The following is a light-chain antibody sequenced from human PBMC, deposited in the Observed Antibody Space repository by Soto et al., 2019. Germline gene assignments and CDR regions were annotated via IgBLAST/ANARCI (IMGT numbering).Light chain of an antibody. CDR1: QSVSSC. CDR3: HQRQYWPPIT. J-gene: IGKJ5*01. Sequence: EIVLTQSPATLSLSPGERATLSCRASQSVSSCLDWYGQTAGQAARLLIAYASNSATGITARFSGSGSGTTFTPTISSLEPEDVAVYYCHQRQYWPPITFGQGTRLEI. CDR2: YAS. V-gene: IGKV3-11*01.